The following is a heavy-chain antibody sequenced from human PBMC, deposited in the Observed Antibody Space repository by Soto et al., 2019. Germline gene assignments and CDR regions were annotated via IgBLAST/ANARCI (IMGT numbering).Heavy chain of an antibody. D-gene: IGHD3-3*01. CDR3: ARGYDVWSGDRRYYYYGMDF. V-gene: IGHV1-69*06. J-gene: IGHJ6*02. Sequence: QVQLVQSGAEVKKPGSSVKVSCKASGGTFSSYAISWVRQAPGQGLEWMGGIIPIFGTENYAQKFQGRVTIPADKSTSKASMEVSSLRSEYKSVYYCARGYDVWSGDRRYYYYGMDFWGQGTTVTVSS. CDR2: IIPIFGTE. CDR1: GGTFSSYA.